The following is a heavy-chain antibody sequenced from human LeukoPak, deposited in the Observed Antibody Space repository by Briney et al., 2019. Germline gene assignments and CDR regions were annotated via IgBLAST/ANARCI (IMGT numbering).Heavy chain of an antibody. CDR1: GYTFTGYY. J-gene: IGHJ4*02. Sequence: GASVKVSCKASGYTFTGYYMHWVRQAPGQGLEWMGWINPNSGGTNYAQKFQGRVTMTRGTSISTAYMELSRLRSDDTAVYYCARDESVVPAAESEGFDYWGQGTLVTVSS. CDR2: INPNSGGT. CDR3: ARDESVVPAAESEGFDY. V-gene: IGHV1-2*02. D-gene: IGHD2-2*01.